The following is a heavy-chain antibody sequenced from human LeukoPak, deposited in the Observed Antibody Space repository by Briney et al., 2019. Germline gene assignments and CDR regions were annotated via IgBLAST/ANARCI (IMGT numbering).Heavy chain of an antibody. CDR3: ARDRVTYYYDSGGHYFDY. V-gene: IGHV4-4*07. J-gene: IGHJ4*02. D-gene: IGHD3-22*01. Sequence: SETLSLTCTVSGGSISSYYWSWIRQPAGKGLEWIGRIYTGGSTNYNPSLKSRVTMSVDTFKNQFSLRLSSVTAADTAVFYCARDRVTYYYDSGGHYFDYWGQGTLVTVSS. CDR1: GGSISSYY. CDR2: IYTGGST.